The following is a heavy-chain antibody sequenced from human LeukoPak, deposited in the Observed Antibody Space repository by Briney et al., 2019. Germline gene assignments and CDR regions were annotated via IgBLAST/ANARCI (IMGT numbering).Heavy chain of an antibody. Sequence: GGSLRLSCAASGFTFSDYYMSWIRQAPGKGLEWVSYISSSGSTIYYADSVKGRFTISRDNAENSLYLQMNSLRAEDTAVYYCARDPDYYDSIDYWGQGTLVTVSS. D-gene: IGHD3-22*01. CDR2: ISSSGSTI. CDR3: ARDPDYYDSIDY. J-gene: IGHJ4*02. CDR1: GFTFSDYY. V-gene: IGHV3-11*01.